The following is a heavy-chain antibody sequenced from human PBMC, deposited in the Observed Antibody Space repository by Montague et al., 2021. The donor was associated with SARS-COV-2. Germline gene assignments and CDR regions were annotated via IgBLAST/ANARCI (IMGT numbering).Heavy chain of an antibody. CDR1: GFSLSTSGMC. J-gene: IGHJ4*02. D-gene: IGHD4-23*01. Sequence: PALVKPAQTLTLTCTFSGFSLSTSGMCVSWIRQPPGKALEWLARIDWDDDKYYSTSLKTRLTISKDTSKNQVVLTMTNMDPVDTATYYCARTYYGGRPFDXWGQGTLVTVSS. CDR3: ARTYYGGRPFDX. CDR2: IDWDDDK. V-gene: IGHV2-70*11.